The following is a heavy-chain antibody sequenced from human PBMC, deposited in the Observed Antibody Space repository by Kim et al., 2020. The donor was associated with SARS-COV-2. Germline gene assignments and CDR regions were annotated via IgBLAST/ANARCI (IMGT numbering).Heavy chain of an antibody. CDR1: GYTFTSYF. Sequence: ASVKVSCEASGYTFTSYFIHWVRQAPGQGLEWMGIINPSSGSTSYAQRFQDRVTMTRDTSTGTVYMELSGLRFEDTAVFYCARGRKAGPSSFYFDSWGQGTLLTVSS. CDR2: INPSSGST. J-gene: IGHJ4*02. CDR3: ARGRKAGPSSFYFDS. V-gene: IGHV1-46*01.